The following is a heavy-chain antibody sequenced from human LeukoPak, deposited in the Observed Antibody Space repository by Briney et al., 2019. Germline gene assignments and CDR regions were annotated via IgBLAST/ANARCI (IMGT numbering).Heavy chain of an antibody. CDR1: GFTFGDYA. CDR3: TRDRGAYNLYDY. J-gene: IGHJ4*02. V-gene: IGHV3-49*03. D-gene: IGHD1-1*01. Sequence: GGSLRLFCTASGFTFGDYAMSWIRQAPGKGLEWVGFIRSKAYGESADYAASVKGRFTISRDDSKAIAYLQMNSLKTEDTAVYHCTRDRGAYNLYDYWGQGTLVTVSS. CDR2: IRSKAYGESA.